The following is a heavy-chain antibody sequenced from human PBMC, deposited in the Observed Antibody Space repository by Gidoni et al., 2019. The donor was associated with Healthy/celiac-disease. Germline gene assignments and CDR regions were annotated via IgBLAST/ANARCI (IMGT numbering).Heavy chain of an antibody. J-gene: IGHJ6*02. V-gene: IGHV3-33*01. Sequence: GLEWVAVIWYDGSNKYYADSVKGRFTISRDNSKNTLYLQMNSLRAEDTAVYYCARDSYSSSWYDYYYYYYGMDVWGQGTTVTVSS. CDR2: IWYDGSNK. D-gene: IGHD6-13*01. CDR3: ARDSYSSSWYDYYYYYYGMDV.